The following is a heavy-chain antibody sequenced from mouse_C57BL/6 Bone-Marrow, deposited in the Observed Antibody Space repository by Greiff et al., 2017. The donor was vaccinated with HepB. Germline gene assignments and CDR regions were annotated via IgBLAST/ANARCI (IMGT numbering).Heavy chain of an antibody. D-gene: IGHD1-1*01. CDR1: GFTFSDYY. CDR2: ISNGGGST. V-gene: IGHV5-12*01. CDR3: ARPYYYGSSYGYYYAMDY. J-gene: IGHJ4*01. Sequence: DVKLVESGGGLVQPGGSLKLSCAASGFTFSDYYMYWVRQTPEKRLEWVAYISNGGGSTYYPDTVKGRFTISRDNAKNTLYLQMSRLKSEDTAMYYCARPYYYGSSYGYYYAMDYWGQGTSVTVSS.